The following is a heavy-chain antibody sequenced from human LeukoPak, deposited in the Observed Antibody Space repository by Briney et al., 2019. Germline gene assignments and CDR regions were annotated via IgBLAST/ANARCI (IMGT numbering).Heavy chain of an antibody. CDR2: ISYDGSNK. D-gene: IGHD3-10*01. CDR1: GFTFSSYT. V-gene: IGHV3-30*04. J-gene: IGHJ4*02. CDR3: AITMVRGVISLQPRRPYYFNY. Sequence: GGSLRLSCAASGFTFSSYTMHWVRQAPGKGLEWVAVISYDGSNKYYADSVKGRFTISRDNSKNTLYLQMNSLRAEDTAVYYCAITMVRGVISLQPRRPYYFNYWGQGALVTVSS.